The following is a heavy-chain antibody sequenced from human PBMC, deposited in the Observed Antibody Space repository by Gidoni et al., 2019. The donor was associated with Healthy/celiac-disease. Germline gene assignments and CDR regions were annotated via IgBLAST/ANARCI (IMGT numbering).Heavy chain of an antibody. Sequence: QVQLVQSGAEVKKPGASVKVSCKASGYTFTSYGSSWVGQAPGQGLEWMGWISAYNGNTNYAQKLQGRVTMTTDTSTSTAYMELRSLRSDDTAVYYCARDFRGNYYDSSGRFFDYWGQGTLVTVSS. CDR3: ARDFRGNYYDSSGRFFDY. D-gene: IGHD3-22*01. J-gene: IGHJ4*02. CDR1: GYTFTSYG. V-gene: IGHV1-18*01. CDR2: ISAYNGNT.